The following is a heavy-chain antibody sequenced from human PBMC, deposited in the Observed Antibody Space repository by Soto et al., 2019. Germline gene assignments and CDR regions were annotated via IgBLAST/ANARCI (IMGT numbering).Heavy chain of an antibody. CDR1: GGSISSYY. J-gene: IGHJ6*02. CDR3: ARAGYYYYGMDV. CDR2: IYYSGST. Sequence: SETLSLTCTVSGGSISSYYWSCIRQPPGKGLEWIGYIYYSGSTNYNPSLKSRVTISVDTSKSQFSLKLSSVTAADTAVYYCARAGYYYYGMDVWGQGTTVTVSS. V-gene: IGHV4-59*01.